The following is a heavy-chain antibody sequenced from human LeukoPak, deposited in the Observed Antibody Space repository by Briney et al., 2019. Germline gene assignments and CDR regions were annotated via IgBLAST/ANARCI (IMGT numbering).Heavy chain of an antibody. Sequence: GGSLRLSCAASGFTFSSYGMSWVRQAPGKGLEWVSGISGSGSDGSTYYADSVKGRFTISRDNSKNTLYLQMNSLRAEDTAVFYCAKDRDDYVWGSYLGAFDIWGQGTMVTVSS. V-gene: IGHV3-23*01. CDR2: ISGSGSDGST. CDR3: AKDRDDYVWGSYLGAFDI. D-gene: IGHD3-16*01. J-gene: IGHJ3*02. CDR1: GFTFSSYG.